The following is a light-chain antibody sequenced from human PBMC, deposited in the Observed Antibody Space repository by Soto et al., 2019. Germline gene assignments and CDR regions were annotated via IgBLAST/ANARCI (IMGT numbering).Light chain of an antibody. Sequence: DIQMTQSPSSLSASVGDRVTITCRSSQGIRNDLGWYHQKPGKAPKLLIYAASSLQSGVPSRFSGSGSGTDFTLTISSLQPEDFATYYCQQSYSTPMCTFGQGTKVDIK. CDR1: QGIRND. V-gene: IGKV1-39*01. CDR2: AAS. J-gene: IGKJ2*02. CDR3: QQSYSTPMCT.